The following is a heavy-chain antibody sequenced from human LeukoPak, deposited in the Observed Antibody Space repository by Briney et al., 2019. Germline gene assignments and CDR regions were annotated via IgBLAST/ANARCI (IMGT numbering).Heavy chain of an antibody. CDR1: GYSISSGYY. CDR2: IYHSGST. Sequence: SETLSLTCALSGYSISSGYYWGWIRQPPGKGLEWIGSIYHSGSTYYNPSLKSRVTISVDTSKNQFSLKLSSVTAADTAVYYCASPDSYYDFWSGYFGYWGQGTLVTVSS. CDR3: ASPDSYYDFWSGYFGY. V-gene: IGHV4-38-2*01. J-gene: IGHJ4*02. D-gene: IGHD3-3*01.